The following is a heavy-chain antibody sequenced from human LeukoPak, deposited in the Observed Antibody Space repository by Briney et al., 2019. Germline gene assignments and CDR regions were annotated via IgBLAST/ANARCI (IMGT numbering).Heavy chain of an antibody. CDR2: IWYDGSNK. Sequence: QAGGSLRLSCAASGFTFNKHGMHWVRQAPGKGLEWVALIWYDGSNKKYADSVKGRFTISRDNSKNTLDLQMNSLRAEDTAVFYCSRTGYFDIWGQGTMVTVSS. CDR3: SRTGYFDI. CDR1: GFTFNKHG. J-gene: IGHJ3*02. V-gene: IGHV3-33*01. D-gene: IGHD2-15*01.